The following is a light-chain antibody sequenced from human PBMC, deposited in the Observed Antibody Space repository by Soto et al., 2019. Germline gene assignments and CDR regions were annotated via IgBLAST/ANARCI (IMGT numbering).Light chain of an antibody. V-gene: IGLV2-14*01. Sequence: QSVLTQPASVSGSPGQSITISCTGTSSDVGLYDYVSWYQQHPGKAPQLMIYAVSNRHSGVSNRFSASKSGNTASLFISGLQAEDEADYYCSSYTSDSSYVFGSGTKATVL. CDR2: AVS. J-gene: IGLJ1*01. CDR3: SSYTSDSSYV. CDR1: SSDVGLYDY.